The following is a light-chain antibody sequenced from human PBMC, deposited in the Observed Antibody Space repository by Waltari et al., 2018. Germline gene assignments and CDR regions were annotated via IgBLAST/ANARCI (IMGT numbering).Light chain of an antibody. J-gene: IGKJ2*01. Sequence: DIQMTQSPPTPSASVGDRVTFTCQASQDISHYLNWYQQKPGKAPKLLIYDASNLERGAPSRFSGSGSGTDFTFTISRLETEDIATYYCQQYDGLPYTFGQGTKLEIK. CDR3: QQYDGLPYT. CDR1: QDISHY. CDR2: DAS. V-gene: IGKV1-33*01.